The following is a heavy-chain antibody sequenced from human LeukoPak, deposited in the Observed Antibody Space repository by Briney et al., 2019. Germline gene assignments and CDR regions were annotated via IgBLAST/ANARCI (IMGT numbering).Heavy chain of an antibody. CDR3: ARDPKVVVAYYYGMDV. Sequence: GGSLRLSCAASGFTFSGSAMHWVRQASGKGLEWVGRIRSKANSYATAYAASVKGRFTISRDDSKNTAYLQMNSLRAEDTAVYYCARDPKVVVAYYYGMDVWGQGTTVTVSS. V-gene: IGHV3-73*01. J-gene: IGHJ6*02. CDR1: GFTFSGSA. D-gene: IGHD2-2*01. CDR2: IRSKANSYAT.